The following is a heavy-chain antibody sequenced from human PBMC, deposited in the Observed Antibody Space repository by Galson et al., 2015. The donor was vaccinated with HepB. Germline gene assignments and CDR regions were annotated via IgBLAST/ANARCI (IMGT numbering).Heavy chain of an antibody. V-gene: IGHV1-18*04. D-gene: IGHD6-13*01. CDR2: ISAYNGKT. CDR1: GYVFTDYG. Sequence: SVKVSCKASGYVFTDYGISWVRQAPGQGLEWTGWISAYNGKTTYAQKIQDRLTMTTDAVTNTAYMELRSLTSDDTAVYYCARESPIEVVGTEFDYWGQGTLVTVSS. J-gene: IGHJ4*02. CDR3: ARESPIEVVGTEFDY.